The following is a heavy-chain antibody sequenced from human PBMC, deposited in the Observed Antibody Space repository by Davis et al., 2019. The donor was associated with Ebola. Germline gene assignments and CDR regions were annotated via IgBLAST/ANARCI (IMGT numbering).Heavy chain of an antibody. CDR3: VKDTSDIWFDI. V-gene: IGHV3-23*01. J-gene: IGHJ3*02. CDR1: GFIFSSYV. CDR2: FGTGADT. Sequence: GESLKISCAGSGFIFSSYVMSWVRQAPGKGLEWVSTFGTGADTYYADSVKGRFAISRDNSKNTLYLQMNGLRVEDTAIYYCVKDTSDIWFDIWGQGTMVTVSS. D-gene: IGHD3-9*01.